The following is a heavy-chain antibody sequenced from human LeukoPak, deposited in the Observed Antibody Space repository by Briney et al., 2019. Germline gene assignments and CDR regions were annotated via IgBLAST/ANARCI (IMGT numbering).Heavy chain of an antibody. V-gene: IGHV4-59*08. CDR2: IYYSGST. CDR3: ARFTSGYDYDY. D-gene: IGHD5-12*01. CDR1: GGSISSYY. Sequence: SETLSLTCTVSGGSISSYYWSWIRQPPGKGLEWIGYIYYSGSTNYNPSLRRRVTIPVDTSKNQFSLKLSSVTAADTAVYYCARFTSGYDYDYWGQGTLVTVSS. J-gene: IGHJ4*02.